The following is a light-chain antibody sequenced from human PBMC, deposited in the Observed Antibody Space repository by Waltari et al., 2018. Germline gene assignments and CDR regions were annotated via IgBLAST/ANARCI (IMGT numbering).Light chain of an antibody. J-gene: IGKJ1*01. CDR2: GAS. CDR3: QQYNNWASRT. CDR1: QSVSRN. V-gene: IGKV3-15*01. Sequence: EIVMTQSPATLSVSPGERPTPSCRASQSVSRNFFRYQQKPGQPPRLLIYGASTRATGIPARFSGSGSGTEFTLTISSLQSEDLAVYYGQQYNNWASRTFDQGAKVEIK.